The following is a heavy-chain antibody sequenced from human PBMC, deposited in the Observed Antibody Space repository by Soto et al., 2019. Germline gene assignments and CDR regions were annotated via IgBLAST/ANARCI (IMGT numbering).Heavy chain of an antibody. CDR1: GGSFSGYY. J-gene: IGHJ4*02. CDR3: ARGRSLRYFDWFQGPYFDY. V-gene: IGHV4-34*01. Sequence: KASETLSLTCAVYGGSFSGYYWSWIRQPPGKGLEWIGEINHSGSTNYNPSPKSRVTISVDTSKNQFSLKLSSVTAADTAVYYCARGRSLRYFDWFQGPYFDYWGQGTLVTVSS. D-gene: IGHD3-9*01. CDR2: INHSGST.